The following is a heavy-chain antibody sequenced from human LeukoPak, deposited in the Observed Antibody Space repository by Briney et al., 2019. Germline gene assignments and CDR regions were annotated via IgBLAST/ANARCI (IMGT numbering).Heavy chain of an antibody. CDR2: INPNSGGT. D-gene: IGHD4-17*01. CDR1: GYTFTGYY. V-gene: IGHV1-2*02. J-gene: IGHJ5*02. Sequence: ASVKVSCKASGYTFTGYYMHWVRQAPGQGLEWMGWINPNSGGTNYAQKFQGRATMTRDTSISTAYMELSRLRSDDTAVYYCARSWRDYGDYFWFDPWGQGTLVTVSS. CDR3: ARSWRDYGDYFWFDP.